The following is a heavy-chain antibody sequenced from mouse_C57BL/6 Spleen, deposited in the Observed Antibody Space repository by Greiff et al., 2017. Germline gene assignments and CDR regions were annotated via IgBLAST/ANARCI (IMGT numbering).Heavy chain of an antibody. V-gene: IGHV1-69*01. CDR3: ARESLLRGAY. CDR2: IDPSDSYT. D-gene: IGHD1-1*01. Sequence: VQLQQPGAELVMPGASVKLSCKASGYTFTSYWMHWVKQRPGQGLEWIGEIDPSDSYTNYNQKFKGKSTLTVDKSSSTAYMQLSSLTSEDSAVYYCARESLLRGAYWGQGTLVTVSA. J-gene: IGHJ3*01. CDR1: GYTFTSYW.